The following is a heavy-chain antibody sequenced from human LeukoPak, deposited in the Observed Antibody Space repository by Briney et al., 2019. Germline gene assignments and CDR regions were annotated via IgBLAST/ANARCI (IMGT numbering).Heavy chain of an antibody. CDR3: ARESSGSDGDY. CDR1: GNTFTNNS. V-gene: IGHV1-18*01. CDR2: ISAYNGNT. J-gene: IGHJ4*02. D-gene: IGHD1-26*01. Sequence: ASVKVSCKASGNTFTNNSISWVRQAPGQGLEWMGWISAYNGNTNYAQKFQGRVTITRNTSISTAYMELSSLRSEDTAVYYCARESSGSDGDYWGQGTLVTVSS.